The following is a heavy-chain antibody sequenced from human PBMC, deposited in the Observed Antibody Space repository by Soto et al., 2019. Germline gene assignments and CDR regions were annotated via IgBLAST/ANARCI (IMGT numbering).Heavy chain of an antibody. Sequence: SETLSLTCTVSGGSISSSSYYWAWIRQHPGKGLEWIGSIYYSGSTYYNPSLKSRVTISVDTSKNQFSLKLSSVTAADTAVYYCASSALYYDFWSGYSPMILKFDYWGQGTPVTVSS. CDR3: ASSALYYDFWSGYSPMILKFDY. CDR1: GGSISSSSYY. D-gene: IGHD3-3*01. CDR2: IYYSGST. V-gene: IGHV4-39*01. J-gene: IGHJ4*02.